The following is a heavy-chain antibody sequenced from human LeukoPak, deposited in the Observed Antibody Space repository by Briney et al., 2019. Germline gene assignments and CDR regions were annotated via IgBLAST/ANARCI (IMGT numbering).Heavy chain of an antibody. CDR3: SSSGPDYRFFEN. Sequence: PGGSLRLSCAACGFTFSSYAMSLVRQAPGKGLEWVANIKQDGSEKYYVDSVKGRFTISRDNAKNSLYLQMNSLKSEDTAVYYCSSSGPDYRFFENWGQGTLVTVSS. V-gene: IGHV3-7*03. CDR2: IKQDGSEK. D-gene: IGHD5-12*01. J-gene: IGHJ4*02. CDR1: GFTFSSYA.